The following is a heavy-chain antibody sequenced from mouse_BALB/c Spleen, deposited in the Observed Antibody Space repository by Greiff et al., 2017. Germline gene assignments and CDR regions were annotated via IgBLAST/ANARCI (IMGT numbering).Heavy chain of an antibody. V-gene: IGHV1-7*01. CDR3: ARSDGSLWCAY. D-gene: IGHD2-3*01. CDR1: GYTFTSYW. J-gene: IGHJ3*01. Sequence: VKLQESGAELAKPGASVKMSCKASGYTFTSYWMHWVKQRPGQGLEWIGYINPSTGYTEYNQKFKDKATLTADKSSSTAYMQLSSLTSEDSAVYYCARSDGSLWCAYWGQGTLVTVSA. CDR2: INPSTGYT.